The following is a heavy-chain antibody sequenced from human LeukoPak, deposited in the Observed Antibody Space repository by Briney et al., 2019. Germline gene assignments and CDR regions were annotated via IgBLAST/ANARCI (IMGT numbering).Heavy chain of an antibody. CDR3: VKVSSTVGATYFDY. D-gene: IGHD1-26*01. CDR1: GFPFRGYA. Sequence: TGGSLRLSCVASGFPFRGYAMTWVRQAPGEELEYISGVTSDGGTTYHADSVKGRFTISRDNSKNTLYLQMSSLRVEDTAVYYCVKVSSTVGATYFDYWGQGTLVTVSS. V-gene: IGHV3-64D*06. J-gene: IGHJ4*02. CDR2: VTSDGGTT.